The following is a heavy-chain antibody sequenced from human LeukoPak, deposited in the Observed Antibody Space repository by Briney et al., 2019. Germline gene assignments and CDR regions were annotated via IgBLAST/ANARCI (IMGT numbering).Heavy chain of an antibody. V-gene: IGHV4-4*02. Sequence: SETLSLTCTVSLDSTTSNFWSWVRQPPGKGLEWIGEIHRSGGPNYNLSLQSRVTISIDRSRNQIALELSSVTAADTAVYYCAREILGGFNPGAYWGQGTLVTVSS. CDR1: LDSTTSNF. J-gene: IGHJ4*02. CDR2: IHRSGGP. CDR3: AREILGGFNPGAY. D-gene: IGHD1-14*01.